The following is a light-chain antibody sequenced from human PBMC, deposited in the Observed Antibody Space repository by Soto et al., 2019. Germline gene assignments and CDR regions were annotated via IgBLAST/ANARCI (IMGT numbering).Light chain of an antibody. V-gene: IGKV4-1*01. CDR2: WAS. J-gene: IGKJ2*01. CDR3: QQYYNTPYT. Sequence: DIVLTQSPDSLAVSLGERATINCKSSQSILSSSDNKNYLLWYQQKPGQPPKLLMYWASTRESGVPDRFSGSGSGTDFTLTISSLQAEDVAVYYCQQYYNTPYTVGQGTKLQIK. CDR1: QSILSSSDNKNY.